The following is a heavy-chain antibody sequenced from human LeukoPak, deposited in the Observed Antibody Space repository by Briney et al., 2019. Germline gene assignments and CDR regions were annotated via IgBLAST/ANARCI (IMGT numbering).Heavy chain of an antibody. CDR2: IRGSGGST. D-gene: IGHD2-15*01. CDR3: AKAGYCSGGSCYLYFDY. Sequence: PRGSLRLSCAASGFTFSSYAMSWVRQAPGKGLEWVSAIRGSGGSTYYADSVKGRFTISRDNSKNTLYLQMNSLRAEGTAVYYCAKAGYCSGGSCYLYFDYWGQGTLVTVSS. J-gene: IGHJ4*02. CDR1: GFTFSSYA. V-gene: IGHV3-23*01.